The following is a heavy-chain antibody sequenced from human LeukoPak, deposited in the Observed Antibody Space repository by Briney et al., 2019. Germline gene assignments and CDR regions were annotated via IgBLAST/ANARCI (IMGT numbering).Heavy chain of an antibody. D-gene: IGHD3-10*01. CDR3: ARAPVLLWFGELFRHYYYYYMDV. CDR1: GYTFTSYD. CDR2: MNPNSGNT. Sequence: ASVKVSCKASGYTFTSYDINWVRQATGQGLEWMGWMNPNSGNTGYAQKFQGRVTMTRNTSISTAYMELSGLRSEDTAVYYCARAPVLLWFGELFRHYYYYYMDVWGKGTTVTISS. J-gene: IGHJ6*03. V-gene: IGHV1-8*01.